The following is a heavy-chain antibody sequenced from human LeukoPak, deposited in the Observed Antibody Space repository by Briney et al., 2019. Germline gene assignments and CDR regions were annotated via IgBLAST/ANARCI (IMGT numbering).Heavy chain of an antibody. D-gene: IGHD6-19*01. V-gene: IGHV3-23*01. CDR3: AKMPVSYSSGWSNFDY. CDR1: GFTFSSYA. CDR2: IGGNGGST. J-gene: IGHJ4*02. Sequence: PGGSLRLSCAASGFTFSSYAMSWVRQTPGTGLEWVSGIGGNGGSTYYADSVKGRFTIYRDNSKNTLFLQMNSLRAEDTAVYYCAKMPVSYSSGWSNFDYWGQGTLVTVSS.